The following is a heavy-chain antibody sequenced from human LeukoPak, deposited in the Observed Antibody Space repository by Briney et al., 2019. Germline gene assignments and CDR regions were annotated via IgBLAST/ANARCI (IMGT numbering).Heavy chain of an antibody. CDR3: AKTHVVVVPAASNYYYYGMDV. D-gene: IGHD2-2*01. J-gene: IGHJ6*02. Sequence: LETLSLTCTVSGGSISSSSYYWGWIRQPPGKGLEWIGSIYYSGSTYYNPSLKSRVTISVDTSKNQFSLKLSSVTAADTAVYYCAKTHVVVVPAASNYYYYGMDVWGQGTTVTVSS. CDR1: GGSISSSSYY. CDR2: IYYSGST. V-gene: IGHV4-39*01.